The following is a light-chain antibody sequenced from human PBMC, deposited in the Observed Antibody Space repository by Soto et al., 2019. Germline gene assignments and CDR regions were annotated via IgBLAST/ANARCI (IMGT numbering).Light chain of an antibody. J-gene: IGLJ1*01. CDR1: SSDVGGYKY. V-gene: IGLV2-14*01. CDR2: EVS. Sequence: QSALTQPASVSGSPGQSITISCTGTSSDVGGYKYVSWYQQHPGKAPKLLIYEVSNRPSGISNRFSASKSDNTASLTISGLRAEDEADYYCSSYTISNTLPFVFGTGTKVTVL. CDR3: SSYTISNTLPFV.